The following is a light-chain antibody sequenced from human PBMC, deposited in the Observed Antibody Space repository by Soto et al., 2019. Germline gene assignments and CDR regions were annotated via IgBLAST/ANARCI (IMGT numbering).Light chain of an antibody. CDR3: QQYNSAPCT. J-gene: IGKJ2*02. CDR2: AAS. CDR1: QGISNY. Sequence: DIQMTQSPSSLSASVGDRVTITCRASQGISNYLSWYQQKPGKVPKLLIYAASTLQSGVPSRFSGSGSGTDFTLTISRLQPEDVATDYCQQYNSAPCTFDQGTKLEIK. V-gene: IGKV1-27*01.